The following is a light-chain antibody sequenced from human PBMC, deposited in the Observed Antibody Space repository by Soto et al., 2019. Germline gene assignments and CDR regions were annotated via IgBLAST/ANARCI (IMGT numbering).Light chain of an antibody. V-gene: IGKV1-5*01. Sequence: DIQLTQSPSSLSASDGDRVTITCRASESVTIWLAWYQQKPGKAPRLLIYDASTLEGGVPSRFSASGSGTEFTLTISSLQPDDFATYYCEQYDSRSPWTFGQGTKIEIK. CDR2: DAS. CDR3: EQYDSRSPWT. J-gene: IGKJ1*01. CDR1: ESVTIW.